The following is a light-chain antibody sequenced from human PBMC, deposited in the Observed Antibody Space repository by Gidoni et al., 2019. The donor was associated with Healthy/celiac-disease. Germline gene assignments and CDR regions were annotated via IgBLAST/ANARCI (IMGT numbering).Light chain of an antibody. Sequence: DIQMTQSPSTLSASVGDRVTITCRASQRIISWLAWYQQKPGKAPKLLIYKASSLESGVPSRFSGSGSGTEFTLTISSLQPDDFATYYCQQYNSYSFTFGPXTKVDIK. V-gene: IGKV1-5*03. CDR2: KAS. J-gene: IGKJ3*01. CDR1: QRIISW. CDR3: QQYNSYSFT.